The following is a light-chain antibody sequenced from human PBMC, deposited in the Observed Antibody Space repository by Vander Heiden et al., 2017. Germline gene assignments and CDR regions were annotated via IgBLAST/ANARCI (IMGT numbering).Light chain of an antibody. CDR2: DAS. J-gene: IGKJ2*01. V-gene: IGKV3-11*01. Sequence: EIVLTQSPATLSLSPGERATLSCRASQSISADLAWYQQKPGQAPRLLIDDASNSATPITARFSGSGSGTAFTLTISNLEPEDFAVYYCQQRKSWPRTFGQGTKVEI. CDR1: QSISAD. CDR3: QQRKSWPRT.